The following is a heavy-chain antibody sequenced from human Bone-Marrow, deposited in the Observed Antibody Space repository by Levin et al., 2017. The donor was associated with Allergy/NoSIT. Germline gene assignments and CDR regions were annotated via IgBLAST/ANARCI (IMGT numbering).Heavy chain of an antibody. D-gene: IGHD1-26*01. Sequence: GGSLRLSCAASGFTFSSYGMHWVRQAPGKGLEWVAVIWYDGSNKYYADSVKGRFTISRDNSKNTLYLQMNSLRAEDTAVYYCARGKRVGAIDYWGQGTLVTVSS. CDR1: GFTFSSYG. CDR3: ARGKRVGAIDY. J-gene: IGHJ4*02. CDR2: IWYDGSNK. V-gene: IGHV3-33*01.